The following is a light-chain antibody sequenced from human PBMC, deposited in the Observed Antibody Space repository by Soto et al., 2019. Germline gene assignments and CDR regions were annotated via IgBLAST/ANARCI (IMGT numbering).Light chain of an antibody. CDR1: SSDVGAYDY. CDR2: EVS. V-gene: IGLV2-14*01. J-gene: IGLJ1*01. Sequence: VLTQPASVSGSPGQSITISCTGTSSDVGAYDYVSWCQQLPGKAPKLIISEVSNRPSGVSYRFSGSKSGNTASLTISGLHPEDEASYYCTSYTTISTRVFGTGTKVTV. CDR3: TSYTTISTRV.